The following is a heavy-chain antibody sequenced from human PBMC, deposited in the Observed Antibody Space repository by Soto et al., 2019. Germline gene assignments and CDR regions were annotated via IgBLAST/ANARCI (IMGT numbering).Heavy chain of an antibody. CDR3: ARSSDGMDV. Sequence: QVQLQESGPGLVKPSETLSLTCTVSGGSISSYYWSWIRQPPGKGLEWIGYIYYSGSTNYNPSLKSRVTISVDTSKNQFSLKLSSVTAADTAVYYCARSSDGMDVWDQGTTVTVSS. CDR2: IYYSGST. V-gene: IGHV4-59*01. J-gene: IGHJ6*02. CDR1: GGSISSYY. D-gene: IGHD2-15*01.